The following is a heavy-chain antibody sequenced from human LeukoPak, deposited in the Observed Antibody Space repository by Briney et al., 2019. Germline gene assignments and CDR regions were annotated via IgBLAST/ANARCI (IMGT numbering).Heavy chain of an antibody. Sequence: SETLSLTCTVSGYSISSGYYWGWIRQPPGKGLEWIGSIYHSGSTYYNPSLKSRVTISVDTSKNQFSLKLSSVTAADTAVYYCARGPLYYDFWSGYYSYYFDYWGQGTLVTVSS. CDR1: GYSISSGYY. CDR3: ARGPLYYDFWSGYYSYYFDY. CDR2: IYHSGST. J-gene: IGHJ4*02. D-gene: IGHD3-3*01. V-gene: IGHV4-38-2*02.